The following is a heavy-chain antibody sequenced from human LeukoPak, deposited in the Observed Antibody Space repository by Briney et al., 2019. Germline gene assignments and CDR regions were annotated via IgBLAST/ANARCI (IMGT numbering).Heavy chain of an antibody. J-gene: IGHJ5*02. CDR2: ISGSGGST. Sequence: GGPLRLSCAASGFRFSDSGLHWVRQAPGKGLEGVSAISGSGGSTYYADSVKGRFTISRDNSKNTLYLQMNSLRAEDTAVYYCAKDGAARPTGRWFDPWGQGTLVTVSS. V-gene: IGHV3-23*01. D-gene: IGHD6-6*01. CDR3: AKDGAARPTGRWFDP. CDR1: GFRFSDSG.